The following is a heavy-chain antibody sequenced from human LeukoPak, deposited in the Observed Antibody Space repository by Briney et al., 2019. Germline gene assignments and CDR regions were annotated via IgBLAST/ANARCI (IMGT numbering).Heavy chain of an antibody. CDR3: ARHVPKTYYYDSSGFFFDY. Sequence: ASVKVYCKASGYTFTAYYIHWVRHAPGQGLEWMGWINPNSGGTNYAQKLQGRVTMTTDTSTSTAYMELRSLRSDDTAVYYCARHVPKTYYYDSSGFFFDYWGQGTLVTVSS. V-gene: IGHV1-2*02. D-gene: IGHD3-22*01. J-gene: IGHJ4*02. CDR1: GYTFTAYY. CDR2: INPNSGGT.